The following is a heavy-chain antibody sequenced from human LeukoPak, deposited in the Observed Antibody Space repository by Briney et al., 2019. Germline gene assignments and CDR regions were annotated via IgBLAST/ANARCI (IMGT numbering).Heavy chain of an antibody. J-gene: IGHJ4*02. CDR1: GFTFSNDW. Sequence: GGSLRLSCAVSGFTFSNDWMHWVLRVPGKGLVWVSRITGDGSSTTYADSVKGRFTISRDNAKNTLYLQMNSLRAEDTAVYYCARDGAFGNFDYWGQGTLVAVSS. D-gene: IGHD3-10*01. CDR2: ITGDGSST. CDR3: ARDGAFGNFDY. V-gene: IGHV3-74*01.